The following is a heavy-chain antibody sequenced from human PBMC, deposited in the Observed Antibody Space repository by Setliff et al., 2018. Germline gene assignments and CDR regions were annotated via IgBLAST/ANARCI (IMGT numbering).Heavy chain of an antibody. J-gene: IGHJ5*02. Sequence: PSETLSLTCAVYGGSFSGYYWGWIRQAPGKGLEWIGEINHRGTTSYTPSLKGRVTISVDTSKNLFSLKLSSVTAADTAVYFCARGPRFDYESPTYRRRFDPWGQGTAVTV. V-gene: IGHV4-34*01. CDR1: GGSFSGYY. D-gene: IGHD3-22*01. CDR2: INHRGTT. CDR3: ARGPRFDYESPTYRRRFDP.